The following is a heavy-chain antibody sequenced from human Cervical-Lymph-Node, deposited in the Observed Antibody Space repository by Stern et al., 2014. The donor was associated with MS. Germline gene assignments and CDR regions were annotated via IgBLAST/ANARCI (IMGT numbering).Heavy chain of an antibody. V-gene: IGHV1-3*01. CDR3: AVGWGDH. Sequence: QDQLVQSGTEVKKPGASVKISCKASGYTFTDYAVQWLRQAPGPSLEWMGWVKGGNGDTRYSQKFQGKVTFTRDTSATTAYMELSTLRSEDTAVYYCAVGWGDHWGQGTLVTVSS. J-gene: IGHJ4*02. CDR2: VKGGNGDT. CDR1: GYTFTDYA. D-gene: IGHD3-16*01.